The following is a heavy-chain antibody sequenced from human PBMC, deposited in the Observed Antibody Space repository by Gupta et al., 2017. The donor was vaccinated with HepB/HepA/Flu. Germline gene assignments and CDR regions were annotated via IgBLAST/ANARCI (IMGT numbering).Heavy chain of an antibody. CDR3: AKGRTSAWNNAFDI. CDR1: DLTFSKYA. D-gene: IGHD1/OR15-1a*01. CDR2: ISGSGVSI. J-gene: IGHJ3*02. V-gene: IGHV3-23*04. Sequence: EVQLVESGGNVVQPGGSLRLSCAASDLTFSKYAMGWVRQAPGKGLEVVSVISGSGVSIYYADSVKGRFTISRDNSNNTLYAQMNSLRGDDTAVYYCAKGRTSAWNNAFDIWGQGTMVTVS.